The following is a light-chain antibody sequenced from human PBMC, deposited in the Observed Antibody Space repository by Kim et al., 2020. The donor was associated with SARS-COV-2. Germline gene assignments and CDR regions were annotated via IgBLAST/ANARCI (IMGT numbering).Light chain of an antibody. CDR1: NIGSKS. Sequence: SYELTQPPSVSVAPGKTARITCGGNNIGSKSVHWYQQKPGQAPVLVIYYDSDRPSGIPERFSGSNSGNTATLTISRVDAGDEADYYCQVWDSSVVFGGGTTLNVL. J-gene: IGLJ2*01. CDR3: QVWDSSVV. V-gene: IGLV3-21*04. CDR2: YDS.